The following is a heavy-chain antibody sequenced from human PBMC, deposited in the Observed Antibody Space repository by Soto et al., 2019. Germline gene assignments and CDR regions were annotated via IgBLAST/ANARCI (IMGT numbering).Heavy chain of an antibody. CDR1: GFTFSSYG. J-gene: IGHJ3*02. CDR2: IWYDGSNK. D-gene: IGHD1-26*01. CDR3: ARDVSGSYYQSAFDI. V-gene: IGHV3-33*01. Sequence: TGGSLRLSCAASGFTFSSYGMHWVRQAPGKGLEWVAVIWYDGSNKYYADSVKGRFTISRDNSKNTLYLQMNSLRAEDTAVYYCARDVSGSYYQSAFDIWGQGTMVTVSS.